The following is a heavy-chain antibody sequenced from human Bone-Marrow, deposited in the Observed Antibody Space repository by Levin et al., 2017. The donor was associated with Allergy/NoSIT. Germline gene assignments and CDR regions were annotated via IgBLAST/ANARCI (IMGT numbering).Heavy chain of an antibody. Sequence: GASVKVSCKASGYTFTGYYMHWVRQAPGQGLEWMGWINPNSGGTNYAQKFQGRVTMTRDTSISTAYMELSRLRSDDTAVYYCARDGKDRIAAAKSYYYYYGMDVWGQGTTVTVSS. V-gene: IGHV1-2*02. CDR3: ARDGKDRIAAAKSYYYYYGMDV. CDR2: INPNSGGT. J-gene: IGHJ6*02. CDR1: GYTFTGYY. D-gene: IGHD6-13*01.